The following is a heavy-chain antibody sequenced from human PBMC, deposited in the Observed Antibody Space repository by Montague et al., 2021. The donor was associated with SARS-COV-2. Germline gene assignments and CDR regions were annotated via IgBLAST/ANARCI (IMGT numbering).Heavy chain of an antibody. J-gene: IGHJ3*02. D-gene: IGHD5-18*01. V-gene: IGHV3-21*01. CDR1: GFTFSSYS. CDR2: ISSSSSYI. CDR3: ARDERGYSYGYAFDI. Sequence: SMRLSCSASGFTFSSYSMNWVRQAPGKGLEWVSSISSSSSYIYYXDSVKGRFTISRDNAKNSLYLQMNSLRAEDTAVYYCARDERGYSYGYAFDIWGQGTMVTVSS.